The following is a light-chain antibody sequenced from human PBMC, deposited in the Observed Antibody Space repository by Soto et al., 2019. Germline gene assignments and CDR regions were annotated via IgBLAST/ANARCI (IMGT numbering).Light chain of an antibody. Sequence: DIQLTQSPASLSASVGDRVTITCRASDNIGSNLNWYQHQTGTAPKLLIYAASSLQGGVPSRFSGSGYGTQFILTISGLQTEDFATYYCQQSYKILTFGGGTKVDIK. J-gene: IGKJ4*01. CDR1: DNIGSN. V-gene: IGKV1-39*01. CDR2: AAS. CDR3: QQSYKILT.